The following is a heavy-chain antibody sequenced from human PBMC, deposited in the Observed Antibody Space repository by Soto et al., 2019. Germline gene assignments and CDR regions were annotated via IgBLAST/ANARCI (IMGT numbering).Heavy chain of an antibody. CDR1: GYIFVNYG. CDR3: EMVDKYVTPTPQDV. CDR2: ISPYTGDT. V-gene: IGHV1-18*01. D-gene: IGHD5-12*01. J-gene: IGHJ6*02. Sequence: QVQLVQSGDEMKKPGASVRVSCNASGYIFVNYGIAWVRQAPVQGLEWMGWISPYTGDTHSASKVQGRLTMTTDTSTSTAYMDLGSLTSDDTAVYYCEMVDKYVTPTPQDVWGQGTTVTVSS.